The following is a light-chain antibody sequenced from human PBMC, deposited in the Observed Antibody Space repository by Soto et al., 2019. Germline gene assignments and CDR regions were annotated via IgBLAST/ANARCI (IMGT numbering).Light chain of an antibody. CDR2: DVT. Sequence: QSALGQPASVSGPPGQSITISCTGTSSDVGGYEYVSWYQHQPDKAPKLIIYDVTNRPSGVSTRFSGSKSGNTASLTISGIQTEDEADYYCASITRSSTSVFGTGTKVTVL. CDR1: SSDVGGYEY. V-gene: IGLV2-14*01. CDR3: ASITRSSTSV. J-gene: IGLJ1*01.